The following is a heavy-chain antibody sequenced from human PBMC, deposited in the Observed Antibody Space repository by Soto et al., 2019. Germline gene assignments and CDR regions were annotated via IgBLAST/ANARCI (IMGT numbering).Heavy chain of an antibody. D-gene: IGHD4-4*01. CDR3: TRGAATIPTGSWN. V-gene: IGHV3-74*01. CDR2: ISGDGRTI. Sequence: EVQLVESGGALVQPGGSLRLSCAASGFTFSSSLMHWVRQAPGKGLVWVSRISGDGRTIYYADSVKGRFTISRDNAKNTLSLQMNSLRAEDTAVYYCTRGAATIPTGSWNWGQGTLVTVSS. J-gene: IGHJ4*02. CDR1: GFTFSSSL.